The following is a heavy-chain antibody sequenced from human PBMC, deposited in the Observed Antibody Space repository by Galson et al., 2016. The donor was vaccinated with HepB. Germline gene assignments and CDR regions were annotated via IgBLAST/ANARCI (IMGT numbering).Heavy chain of an antibody. CDR2: ISGSGGST. J-gene: IGHJ4*02. D-gene: IGHD3-10*01. Sequence: SLRLSCAASGFTFSSYAMSWVRQAPGKGLEWVSAISGSGGSTYYADSVKGRFTISRDKSKNTLYLQMNSLRAEDTAVYYCAKSSSGYYYGSGPIGYWGQGTLVTVSS. V-gene: IGHV3-23*01. CDR3: AKSSSGYYYGSGPIGY. CDR1: GFTFSSYA.